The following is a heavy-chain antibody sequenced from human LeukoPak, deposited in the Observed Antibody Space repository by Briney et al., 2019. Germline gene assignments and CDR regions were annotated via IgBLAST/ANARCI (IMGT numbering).Heavy chain of an antibody. V-gene: IGHV1-18*01. J-gene: IGHJ4*02. CDR2: ISAYNGNT. CDR3: ARDRIQESYYYDSSGSRPFDY. CDR1: GYTFTSYG. D-gene: IGHD3-22*01. Sequence: GASVKVSCKASGYTFTSYGISWVRQAPGQGLEWMGWISAYNGNTNYAQKLQGRVTMTTDTSTSTAYMELRSLRSDDTAVYYCARDRIQESYYYDSSGSRPFDYWGQGTLVTVSS.